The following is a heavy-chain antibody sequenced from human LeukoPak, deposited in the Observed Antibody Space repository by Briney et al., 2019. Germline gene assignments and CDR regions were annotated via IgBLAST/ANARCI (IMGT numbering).Heavy chain of an antibody. V-gene: IGHV4-4*07. CDR2: IHSSGGT. CDR1: GGSITNYY. CDR3: ARGGAPEY. Sequence: KPSETLSLTCTASGGSITNYYGSWIRQPAGKGLEWIGRIHSSGGTNYNPSLKSRVTMSVDTSTNLVSLKLRSVTAADTAVYYCARGGAPEYWGQGTLVTVYS. J-gene: IGHJ4*02.